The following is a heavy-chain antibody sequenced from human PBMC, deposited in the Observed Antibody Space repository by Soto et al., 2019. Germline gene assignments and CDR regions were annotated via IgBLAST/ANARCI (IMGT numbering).Heavy chain of an antibody. Sequence: TGGSLRLSCAASGFTFSSYGVHWVRQAPGKGLEWVAIIWYDGSNQYYADSVKGRFTISRDNSKNTLYLQMNSLRAEDTAVYYCARGGLQGVYYGMDVWGQGTTVTVSS. CDR1: GFTFSSYG. CDR2: IWYDGSNQ. J-gene: IGHJ6*02. V-gene: IGHV3-33*01. D-gene: IGHD4-4*01. CDR3: ARGGLQGVYYGMDV.